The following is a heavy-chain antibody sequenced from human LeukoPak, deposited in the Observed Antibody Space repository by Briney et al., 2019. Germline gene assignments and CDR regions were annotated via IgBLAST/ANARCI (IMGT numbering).Heavy chain of an antibody. CDR3: ARARMYYDYVWGSYRPYYFDY. D-gene: IGHD3-16*02. Sequence: SETLSLTCTVSGGSISSYYWSWIRQPLGKGLEWIGYIYYSGSTNYNPSLKSRVTISVDTSKNQFSLKLSSVTAADTAVYYCARARMYYDYVWGSYRPYYFDYWGQGTLVTVSS. J-gene: IGHJ4*02. V-gene: IGHV4-59*01. CDR1: GGSISSYY. CDR2: IYYSGST.